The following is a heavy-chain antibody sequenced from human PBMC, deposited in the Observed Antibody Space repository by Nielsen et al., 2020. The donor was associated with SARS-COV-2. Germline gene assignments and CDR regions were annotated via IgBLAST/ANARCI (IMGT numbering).Heavy chain of an antibody. D-gene: IGHD3-10*01. J-gene: IGHJ4*02. V-gene: IGHV3-21*01. CDR3: ARGNGNGEYILSL. CDR2: ISSSSSYI. CDR1: GFTFSSYS. Sequence: GESPKISCAASGFTFSSYSMNWVRQAPGKGLEWVSSISSSSSYIYYADSVKGRFTISRENAKNSLYLQMNSLRAGDTAVYYCARGNGNGEYILSLWGQGTLVTVSS.